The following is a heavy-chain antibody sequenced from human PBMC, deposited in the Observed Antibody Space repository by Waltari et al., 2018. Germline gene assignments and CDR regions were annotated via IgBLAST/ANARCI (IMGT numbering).Heavy chain of an antibody. CDR1: GFTFGDYA. CDR2: IRSKAYGGTT. CDR3: TRGRGNYYESSGYYYDY. V-gene: IGHV3-49*03. D-gene: IGHD3-22*01. J-gene: IGHJ4*02. Sequence: EVQLVESGGGLVQPGRSLRLSCTASGFTFGDYAMSWFRQAPGKGLEWVGFIRSKAYGGTTEYAASVKGRCTISRDDSKSIADLQMNSLKTEDTAVYYCTRGRGNYYESSGYYYDYWGQGTLVTVSS.